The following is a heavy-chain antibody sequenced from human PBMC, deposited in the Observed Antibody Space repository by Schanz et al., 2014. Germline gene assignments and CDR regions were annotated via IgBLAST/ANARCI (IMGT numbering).Heavy chain of an antibody. Sequence: QVQLVQSGAEAKKPGASVKVSCEASGYTFTSYYIHWFRQAPGQGLEWMGLINPSVGNTNYAQKFRGRVTMTRDTSTSTVYMELSSLRSEDAAVYFCARGASAGAFDIWGQGTMVTVSS. J-gene: IGHJ3*02. V-gene: IGHV1-46*03. CDR2: INPSVGNT. CDR3: ARGASAGAFDI. CDR1: GYTFTSYY.